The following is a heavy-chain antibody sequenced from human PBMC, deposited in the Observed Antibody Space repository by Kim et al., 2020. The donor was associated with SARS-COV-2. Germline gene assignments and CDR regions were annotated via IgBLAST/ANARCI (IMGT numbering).Heavy chain of an antibody. D-gene: IGHD3-9*01. CDR1: GGSISSSSYY. J-gene: IGHJ6*03. V-gene: IGHV4-39*01. Sequence: SETLSLTCTVSGGSISSSSYYWGWIRQPPGKGLEWIGSIYYSGSTYYNPSLKSRVTISVDTSKNQFSLKLSSVTAADTAVYYCARQISYYYILTGYQIASDYMDVWGKGTTVTVSS. CDR2: IYYSGST. CDR3: ARQISYYYILTGYQIASDYMDV.